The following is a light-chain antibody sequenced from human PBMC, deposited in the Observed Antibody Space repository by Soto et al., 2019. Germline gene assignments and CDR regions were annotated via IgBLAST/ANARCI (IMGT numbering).Light chain of an antibody. Sequence: QSALPQPASVSGSPGQSITISCTGASSDLGDYNYVSWYQQHPRKAPKLMIYDVSSRPSGVSDRFSGSKSGNTASLTISGLQSEDEADYYCTSFTTTGTDVFATGTKLTVL. V-gene: IGLV2-14*03. CDR2: DVS. J-gene: IGLJ1*01. CDR1: SSDLGDYNY. CDR3: TSFTTTGTDV.